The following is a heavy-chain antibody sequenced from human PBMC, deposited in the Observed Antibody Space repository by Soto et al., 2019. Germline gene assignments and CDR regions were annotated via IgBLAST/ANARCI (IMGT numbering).Heavy chain of an antibody. V-gene: IGHV4-59*01. CDR2: IFYSGGT. CDR3: ARRQLVQKVIDY. CDR1: GDSLSTYY. Sequence: SETLSLTCTVSGDSLSTYYWSWIRQPPGKGLQWIGYIFYSGGTAYNPSLKSRVTISLDMSKKQISPKLSSVTTPDTATYFCARRQLVQKVIDYWGQGTLVTVSS. J-gene: IGHJ4*02. D-gene: IGHD1-1*01.